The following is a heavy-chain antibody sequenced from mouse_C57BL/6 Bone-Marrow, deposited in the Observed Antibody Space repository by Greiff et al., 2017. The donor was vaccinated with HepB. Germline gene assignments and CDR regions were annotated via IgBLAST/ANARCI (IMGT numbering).Heavy chain of an antibody. CDR2: IDPSDSYT. J-gene: IGHJ2*01. CDR3: ARGGNYDDY. Sequence: QVHVKQPGAELVKPGASVKLSCKASGYTFTSYWMQWVKQRPGQGLEWIGEIDPSDSYTNYNQKFKGKATLTVDTSSSTAYMQLSSLTSEDSAVYYCARGGNYDDYWGQGTTLTVSS. CDR1: GYTFTSYW. V-gene: IGHV1-50*01.